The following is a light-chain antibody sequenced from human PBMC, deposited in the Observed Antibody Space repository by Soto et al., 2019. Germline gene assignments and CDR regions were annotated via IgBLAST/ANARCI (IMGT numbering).Light chain of an antibody. Sequence: DIQMTQSPSSLSASVGDRVTITCQASQDISNSLNWYQQKPGRAPKLLIYDASTLETGVPSRFRGSGSGTHFTFTISSLQPEDFATYYWQQFDNLRLTSFGGVTKVEIK. CDR1: QDISNS. V-gene: IGKV1-33*01. J-gene: IGKJ4*01. CDR3: QQFDNLRLTS. CDR2: DAS.